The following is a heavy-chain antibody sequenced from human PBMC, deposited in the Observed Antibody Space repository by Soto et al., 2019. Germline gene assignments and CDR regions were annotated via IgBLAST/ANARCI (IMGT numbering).Heavy chain of an antibody. D-gene: IGHD2-21*02. V-gene: IGHV1-69*01. CDR2: ILPIFGTA. CDR3: AGGAYCGCDCYSWFDP. J-gene: IGHJ5*02. CDR1: GGTFSSYA. Sequence: QVQLVQSGAEVKKPGSSVKVSCKASGGTFSSYAISWVRQAPGQGLEWMGGILPIFGTANYAQKFQGRVTITADESTSTAYMELSSLRSEDTAVYYCAGGAYCGCDCYSWFDPWGQGTLVTVSS.